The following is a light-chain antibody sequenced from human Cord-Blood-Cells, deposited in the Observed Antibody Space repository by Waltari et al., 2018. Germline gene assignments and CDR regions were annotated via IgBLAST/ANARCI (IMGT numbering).Light chain of an antibody. CDR1: KLGDKY. V-gene: IGLV3-1*01. CDR3: QAWDSSVL. J-gene: IGLJ2*01. Sequence: SYELTQPPSVSVSPGQTASITCSGDKLGDKYACWYQQKPGQSPVLVIYQDSKRPSGIPERFSCSNSGNTATLTISGTQAMDEADYYCQAWDSSVLFGGGTKLTVL. CDR2: QDS.